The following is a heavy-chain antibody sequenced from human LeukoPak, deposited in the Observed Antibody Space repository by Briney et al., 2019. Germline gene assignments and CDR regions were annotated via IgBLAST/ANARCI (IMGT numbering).Heavy chain of an antibody. CDR3: ERRGYSSSFDY. CDR1: GGSITSSSYY. V-gene: IGHV4-39*01. D-gene: IGHD6-6*01. J-gene: IGHJ4*02. CDR2: IYYSGST. Sequence: SETLSLTCTVSGGSITSSSYYWGWISQPPGKGLAWIGSIYYSGSTYYNPSLKSRVTISVDTSKNQFSLKLSSVTAADTAVYYCERRGYSSSFDYSGQGTLVTVSS.